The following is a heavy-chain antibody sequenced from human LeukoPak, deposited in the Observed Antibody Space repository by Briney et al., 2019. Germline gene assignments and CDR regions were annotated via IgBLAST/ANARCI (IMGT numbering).Heavy chain of an antibody. Sequence: SETLSLTCTVSGGSISSYYWSWIRQPPGKGLEWIGYIYYSGSTDYNPSLKSRVTISVDTSKNQFSLKLSSVTAADTAVYYCARDGYGSGSLWGQGTLVTVSS. CDR3: ARDGYGSGSL. V-gene: IGHV4-59*01. D-gene: IGHD3-10*01. CDR2: IYYSGST. CDR1: GGSISSYY. J-gene: IGHJ4*02.